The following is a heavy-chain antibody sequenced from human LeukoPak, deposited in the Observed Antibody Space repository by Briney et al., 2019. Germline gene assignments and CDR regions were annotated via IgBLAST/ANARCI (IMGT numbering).Heavy chain of an antibody. CDR1: GYTFTSYG. CDR3: ARDSEIWYSSSSYFDY. V-gene: IGHV1-18*01. Sequence: ASVKVSCKASGYTFTSYGISWVRQAPGQGLEWMGWISAYNGNTNYAQKLQGRVTMTTDTSTSTAYMELRSLRSDDTAVYYCARDSEIWYSSSSYFDYWGQGTLVTVSS. J-gene: IGHJ4*02. D-gene: IGHD6-6*01. CDR2: ISAYNGNT.